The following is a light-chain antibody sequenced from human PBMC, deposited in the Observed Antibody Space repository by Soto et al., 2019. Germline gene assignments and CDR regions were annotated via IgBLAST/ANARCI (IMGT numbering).Light chain of an antibody. J-gene: IGKJ5*01. CDR3: IQALQISPIA. CDR2: LVS. Sequence: MTQTPLSLSVPPGQPASISCRSSQSLLYVDGKSYLYGSLQKPGQSPELLIYLVSKRASGFPERFSVSGSGTDVTLKISRVEGEGVGVYCCIQALQISPIAFGQVRRLDVK. CDR1: QSLLYVDGKSY. V-gene: IGKV2-28*01.